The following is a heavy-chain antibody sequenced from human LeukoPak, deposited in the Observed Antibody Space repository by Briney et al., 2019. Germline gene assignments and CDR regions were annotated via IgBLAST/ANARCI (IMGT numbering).Heavy chain of an antibody. CDR2: VYPADSDT. V-gene: IGHV5-51*01. J-gene: IGHJ3*02. D-gene: IGHD2-15*01. Sequence: GESLKISCKGSGYSFTNYWIVWVRQMPGKGLEWMGIVYPADSDTTYSPSFQGQVTISADKSISTAYLQWSSLKASDTAIYYCARLGHCRGTSCYGAFDIWGQGTMVTVSS. CDR3: ARLGHCRGTSCYGAFDI. CDR1: GYSFTNYW.